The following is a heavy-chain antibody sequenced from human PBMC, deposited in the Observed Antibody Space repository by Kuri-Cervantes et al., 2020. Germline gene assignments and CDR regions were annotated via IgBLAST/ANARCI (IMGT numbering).Heavy chain of an antibody. D-gene: IGHD3-10*01. CDR3: ASMVRGTLLSYFDY. Sequence: LSLTCAASGFTFSNYGMHWVRQAPGKGLEWVSSISSSSSYIYYADSVKGRFTISRDNAKNSLYLQMNSLRAEDTAVYYCASMVRGTLLSYFDYWGQGTLVTVSS. CDR2: ISSSSSYI. J-gene: IGHJ4*02. CDR1: GFTFSNYG. V-gene: IGHV3-21*01.